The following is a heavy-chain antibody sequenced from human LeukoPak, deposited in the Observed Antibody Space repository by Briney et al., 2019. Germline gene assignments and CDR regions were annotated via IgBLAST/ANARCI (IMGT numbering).Heavy chain of an antibody. CDR2: INPNSGGT. Sequence: ASVKVSCKASGYTFTGYYMHWVRQAPGQGLEWMGRINPNSGGTNYAQKFQGRVTMTRETSISTAYMELSRLRSDDTAVYYCARNYYDSSGYYTDYWGQGTLVTVSS. D-gene: IGHD3-22*01. J-gene: IGHJ4*02. CDR3: ARNYYDSSGYYTDY. V-gene: IGHV1-2*06. CDR1: GYTFTGYY.